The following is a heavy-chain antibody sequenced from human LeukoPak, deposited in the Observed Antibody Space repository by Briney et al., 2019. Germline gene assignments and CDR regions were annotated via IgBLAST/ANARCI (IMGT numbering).Heavy chain of an antibody. CDR1: GGTFSSYA. D-gene: IGHD2-2*01. Sequence: ASVKVSCKASGGTFSSYAISWVRQAPGQGLEWMGRIIPIFGTANYAQKFQGRVTITTDESTSTAYMGLSSLRSEDTAVYYCARSVISVVVPAALDYWGQGTLVTVSS. CDR3: ARSVISVVVPAALDY. CDR2: IIPIFGTA. J-gene: IGHJ4*02. V-gene: IGHV1-69*05.